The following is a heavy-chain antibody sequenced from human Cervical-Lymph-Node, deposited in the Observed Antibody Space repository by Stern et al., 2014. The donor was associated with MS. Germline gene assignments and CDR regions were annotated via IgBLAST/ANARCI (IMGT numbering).Heavy chain of an antibody. V-gene: IGHV1-69*01. D-gene: IGHD6-13*01. CDR1: GGTFSRVA. CDR3: ARHYSGIAAD. Sequence: VQLVQSGAEVKKPGSAVKVSCKASGGTFSRVAISWVRQAPGQRLEWLGGIHPFFGTANYLQEFRGIVTFTADESTITAYMDLSSLTSDDTSFYYFARHYSGIAADWGQGTLVTVSS. CDR2: IHPFFGTA. J-gene: IGHJ4*02.